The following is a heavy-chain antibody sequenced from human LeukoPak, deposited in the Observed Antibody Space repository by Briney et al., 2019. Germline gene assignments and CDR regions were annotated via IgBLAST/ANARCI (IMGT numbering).Heavy chain of an antibody. CDR2: ISTFNGNT. D-gene: IGHD3-10*01. CDR1: GYTFTSYG. CDR3: ATSLLPAPLYY. Sequence: ASVKVSCKASGYTFTSYGISWVRQAPGQGLEWMGWISTFNGNTNYAQKLQGRVTMTADTSTRTAYMELRSLSSDDTAVYYCATSLLPAPLYYWGQGTLVTVSS. J-gene: IGHJ4*02. V-gene: IGHV1-18*01.